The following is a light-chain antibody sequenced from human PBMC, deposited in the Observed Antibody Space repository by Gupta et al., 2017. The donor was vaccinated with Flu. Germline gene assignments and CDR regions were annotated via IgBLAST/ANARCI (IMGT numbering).Light chain of an antibody. CDR1: QSISSY. CDR2: AAS. V-gene: IGKV1-39*01. Sequence: DIQMTQSPSSLSASVGDRVTITCRASQSISSYLNWYQQKPGKAPKRLIYAASSLQSGVPSRFSGSGSGTDCTLTISSLQPEDFATYYCQQSYSTPPTCGGGTKVEIK. J-gene: IGKJ4*01. CDR3: QQSYSTPPT.